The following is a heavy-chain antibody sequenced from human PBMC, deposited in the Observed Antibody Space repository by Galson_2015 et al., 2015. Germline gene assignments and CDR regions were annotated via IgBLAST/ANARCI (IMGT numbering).Heavy chain of an antibody. J-gene: IGHJ6*02. Sequence: SETLSLTCTVSGGSISIYYWSWIRQPPGKGLEWIGYIYYSGSTNYNPSLKSRVTISVDTSKNQFSLKLSSVTAADTAVYYCARGGSSDSSGYYHYGMDVWGQGTTVTVS. CDR1: GGSISIYY. CDR2: IYYSGST. V-gene: IGHV4-59*01. CDR3: ARGGSSDSSGYYHYGMDV. D-gene: IGHD3-22*01.